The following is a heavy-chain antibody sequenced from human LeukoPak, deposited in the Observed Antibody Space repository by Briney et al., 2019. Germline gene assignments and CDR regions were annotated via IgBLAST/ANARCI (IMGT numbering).Heavy chain of an antibody. J-gene: IGHJ4*02. CDR3: VLRGAVAAADF. Sequence: PGGSLRLSCAASGFTFSSYEMNWVRQAPGKGLEWVSYISSSGSPIYYADSVEGRFTISRDNAKNSLYLLMNSLRAEDTAVYYCVLRGAVAAADFWGQGTLVTVSS. CDR1: GFTFSSYE. CDR2: ISSSGSPI. D-gene: IGHD6-19*01. V-gene: IGHV3-48*03.